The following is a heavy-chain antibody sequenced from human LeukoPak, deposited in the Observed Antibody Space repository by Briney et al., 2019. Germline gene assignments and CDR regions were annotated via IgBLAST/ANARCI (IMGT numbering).Heavy chain of an antibody. D-gene: IGHD3-10*01. J-gene: IGHJ4*02. Sequence: GGSLRLSCAASGFTFSGYGMNWVRQAPGKGLEWVSSISSSSGYIYYADSVKGRFTISRDNAKNSLYLQMNSLRAEDTAVYYCARDGRITMVRGVIDYWGQGTLVTVSS. CDR3: ARDGRITMVRGVIDY. CDR1: GFTFSGYG. V-gene: IGHV3-21*01. CDR2: ISSSSGYI.